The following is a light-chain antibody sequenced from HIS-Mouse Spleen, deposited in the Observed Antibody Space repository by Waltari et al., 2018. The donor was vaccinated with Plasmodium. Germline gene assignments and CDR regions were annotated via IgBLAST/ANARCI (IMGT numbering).Light chain of an antibody. Sequence: SYELTQPPSVSVSPGQTARLTCSGYALPKKYAYWYQQKSGQAPVLVIYEDSKRPPGIPERFSGSSSGTMATLTISGAQVEDEADYYCYSTDSSGNHRVFGGGTKLTVL. J-gene: IGLJ3*02. CDR3: YSTDSSGNHRV. CDR1: ALPKKY. V-gene: IGLV3-10*01. CDR2: EDS.